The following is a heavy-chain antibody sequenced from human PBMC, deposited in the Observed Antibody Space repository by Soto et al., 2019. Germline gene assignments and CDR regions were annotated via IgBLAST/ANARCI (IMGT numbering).Heavy chain of an antibody. J-gene: IGHJ2*01. D-gene: IGHD2-15*01. CDR3: ARDRGYCSGGSCYWCFDL. CDR2: ISSDGSST. Sequence: EVQLLESGGGLVQPGGSLRLSCADSGFSFTNNGISWVRQAPGKGLEWVSTISSDGSSTYYAESVKGRFTISRDNSKNTVFVQMNSLRAEDTAVYYCARDRGYCSGGSCYWCFDLWGRGTLVTVSS. V-gene: IGHV3-23*01. CDR1: GFSFTNNG.